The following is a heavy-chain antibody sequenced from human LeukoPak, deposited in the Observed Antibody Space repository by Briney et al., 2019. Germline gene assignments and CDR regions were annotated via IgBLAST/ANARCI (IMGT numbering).Heavy chain of an antibody. Sequence: GGSLRLSCVASGFTLSSYWTSWVRQAPGKGLEWLANIKQDGSEKYYVDSVKGRFTISRDNSKNTLYLQMNSLRAEDTAVYYCAKDPAVYDFWSGYFSYWGQGTLVTVSS. CDR3: AKDPAVYDFWSGYFSY. V-gene: IGHV3-7*03. D-gene: IGHD3-3*01. CDR1: GFTLSSYW. J-gene: IGHJ4*02. CDR2: IKQDGSEK.